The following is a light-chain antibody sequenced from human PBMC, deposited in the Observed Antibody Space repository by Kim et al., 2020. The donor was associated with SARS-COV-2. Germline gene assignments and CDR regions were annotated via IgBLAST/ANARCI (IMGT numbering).Light chain of an antibody. Sequence: DIQMTQSPSTLSASVGDRVTITCRASQYTNSRIAWYQQRPGKASKMLISEASSGQRGVPSRFSGGGSGTEYSLTIRSLQPDDSGTYICQEYESFSHTFGQGTKLEL. V-gene: IGKV1-5*03. CDR1: QYTNSR. J-gene: IGKJ2*01. CDR3: QEYESFSHT. CDR2: EAS.